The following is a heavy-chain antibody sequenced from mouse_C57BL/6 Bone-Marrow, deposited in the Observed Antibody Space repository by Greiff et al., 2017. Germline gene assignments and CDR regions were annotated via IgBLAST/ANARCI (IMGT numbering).Heavy chain of an antibody. CDR1: GYTLPSYW. CDR2: IDPSDSDT. Sequence: VQLQQPGAELVMPGASVKLSCKASGYTLPSYWMHWVKQRPGQGLEWIGEIDPSDSDTNYNHKFKGKSTFTVDKSSSTAYMQLSSLTSADSAVYYCATGDSSCSFAYWGEGTLVTVSA. D-gene: IGHD3-2*02. V-gene: IGHV1-69*01. J-gene: IGHJ3*01. CDR3: ATGDSSCSFAY.